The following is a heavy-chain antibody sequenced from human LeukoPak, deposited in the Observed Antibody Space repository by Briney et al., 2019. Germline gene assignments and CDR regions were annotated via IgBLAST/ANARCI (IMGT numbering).Heavy chain of an antibody. CDR3: ASDIVATSGDF. Sequence: TPGGSLRLSCAASGFTFSDYYMNWIRQAPGKGLEWVAYITSSGDDIYYAESVKGRFTISRDNAKNALFLRMSSLRVEDTATYYCASDIVATSGDFWGQGTLVSVSS. CDR1: GFTFSDYY. J-gene: IGHJ4*02. CDR2: ITSSGDDI. V-gene: IGHV3-11*01. D-gene: IGHD5-12*01.